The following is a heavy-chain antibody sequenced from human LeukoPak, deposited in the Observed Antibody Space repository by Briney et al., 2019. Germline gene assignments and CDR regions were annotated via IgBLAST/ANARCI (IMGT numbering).Heavy chain of an antibody. CDR1: GFTVSSNY. CDR3: ARSRGYSSSWYDY. Sequence: GGSLRLSCAASGFTVSSNYMSWVRQAPGKGLEWVSVIYSGGSTYYADSVKGRFTISRDNSKNTLYLQMNSLRAEDTAVYYCARSRGYSSSWYDYWGQGTLVTVSS. D-gene: IGHD6-13*01. V-gene: IGHV3-66*01. J-gene: IGHJ4*02. CDR2: IYSGGST.